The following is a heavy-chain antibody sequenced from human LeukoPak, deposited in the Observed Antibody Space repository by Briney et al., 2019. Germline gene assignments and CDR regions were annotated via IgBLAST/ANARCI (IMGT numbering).Heavy chain of an antibody. D-gene: IGHD1-26*01. J-gene: IGHJ4*02. CDR1: GGSFSGYY. Sequence: SETPSLTCAVYGGSFSGYYWSWIRQPPGKGLEWIGEINHSGSTHYNPSLKSRVTISVDTSKNQFSLKLSSVTAADTAVYYCARHSGSNPFDYWAREPWSPSPQ. CDR3: ARHSGSNPFDY. CDR2: INHSGST. V-gene: IGHV4-34*01.